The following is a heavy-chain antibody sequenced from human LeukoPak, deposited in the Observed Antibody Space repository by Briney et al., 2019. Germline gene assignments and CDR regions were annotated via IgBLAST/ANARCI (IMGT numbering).Heavy chain of an antibody. J-gene: IGHJ4*02. V-gene: IGHV3-21*01. D-gene: IGHD3-3*01. CDR1: GFTFSSYS. CDR2: ISSSSSYI. Sequence: GGSLRLSCAASGFTFSSYSMNWVRQAPGKGLEWVSSISSSSSYIYYADSVKGRFTISRDNAKNSLYLQMNSLRAEDTAVYYCARDRGSVLRFWEWLLGPDYWGQGTLVTVSS. CDR3: ARDRGSVLRFWEWLLGPDY.